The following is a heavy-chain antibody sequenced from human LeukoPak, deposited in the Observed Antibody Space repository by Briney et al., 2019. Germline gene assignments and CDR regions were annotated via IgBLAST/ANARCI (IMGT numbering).Heavy chain of an antibody. CDR1: GFAVSSNY. V-gene: IGHV3-53*01. CDR2: IYSGGST. D-gene: IGHD3-10*01. Sequence: GGSLRLSCAASGFAVSSNYMSWVRQTPGKGLEWVSVIYSGGSTYYADSVKGRFTISRDNSKNTLYLQMNSLSAEDTAVYYCARDPSFSVPYYYYGMDVWGQGTTVTVSS. CDR3: ARDPSFSVPYYYYGMDV. J-gene: IGHJ6*02.